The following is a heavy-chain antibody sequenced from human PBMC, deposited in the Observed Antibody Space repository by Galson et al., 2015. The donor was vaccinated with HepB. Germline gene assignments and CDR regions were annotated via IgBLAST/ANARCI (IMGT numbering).Heavy chain of an antibody. J-gene: IGHJ4*02. V-gene: IGHV3-66*01. CDR1: AFTVNSNF. CDR2: IYSGGNI. Sequence: SLRLSCAASAFTVNSNFMSWVRQVPGKGLEWVSMIYSGGNIVYADSVKGRFTISRDNSKNTLYLQMNSLRPEDTAIYYCARWQSEKYYDYWGQGTLVTVSS. CDR3: ARWQSEKYYDY.